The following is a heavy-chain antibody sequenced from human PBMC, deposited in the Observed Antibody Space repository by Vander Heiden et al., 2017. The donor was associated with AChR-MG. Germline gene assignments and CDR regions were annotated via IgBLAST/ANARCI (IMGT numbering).Heavy chain of an antibody. CDR1: GYTFTSYG. CDR3: ARRGAYYDSSGYYYGDYYYGMDV. Sequence: QVQLVQSGAEVKKPGASVKVSCKASGYTFTSYGISWLRQAPGQGLEWMGWISAYNGNTNYAQKLQGRVTMTTDTSTSTAYMELRSLRSDDTAVYYCARRGAYYDSSGYYYGDYYYGMDVWGQGPTVALSS. CDR2: ISAYNGNT. D-gene: IGHD3-22*01. J-gene: IGHJ6*02. V-gene: IGHV1-18*01.